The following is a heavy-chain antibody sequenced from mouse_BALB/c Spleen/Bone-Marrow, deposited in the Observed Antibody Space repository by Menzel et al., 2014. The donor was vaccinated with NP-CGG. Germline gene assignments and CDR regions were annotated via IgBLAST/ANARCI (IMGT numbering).Heavy chain of an antibody. CDR2: INPSSGYT. D-gene: IGHD2-4*01. V-gene: IGHV1-4*01. Sequence: VQLQQSGAELARPGASVKMSCKASGYTFTSYTMHWVKQRPGQGLEWIGYINPSSGYTNYNQKFKDKATLTADKSSSAGNMQLSSLTSEDSAVYYCARFFYDYDGPWFAYRGQGTLGTVSA. CDR1: GYTFTSYT. J-gene: IGHJ3*01. CDR3: ARFFYDYDGPWFAY.